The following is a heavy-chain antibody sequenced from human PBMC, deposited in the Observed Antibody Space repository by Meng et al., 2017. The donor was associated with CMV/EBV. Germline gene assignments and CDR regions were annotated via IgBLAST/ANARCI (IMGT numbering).Heavy chain of an antibody. J-gene: IGHJ6*02. D-gene: IGHD3-3*01. CDR3: ARDSRDYDFWSDRRRYYYYGMDV. Sequence: GGSLRLSCAASGFTFSSYSMNWVRQAPGKGLEWVSSISSSSSYIYYADSVKGRFTISRDNAKNSLYLQMNSLRAEDTAVYYCARDSRDYDFWSDRRRYYYYGMDVWGQGTTVTVSS. CDR2: ISSSSSYI. V-gene: IGHV3-21*01. CDR1: GFTFSSYS.